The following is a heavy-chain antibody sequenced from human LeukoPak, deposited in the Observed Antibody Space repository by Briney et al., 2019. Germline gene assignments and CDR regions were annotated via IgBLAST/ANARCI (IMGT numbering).Heavy chain of an antibody. CDR1: GGTFSSYA. D-gene: IGHD3-22*01. V-gene: IGHV1-69*04. CDR3: ARDAHYYDSSGYYPY. Sequence: SVKVSCKASGGTFSSYAISWVRLAPGQGLEWMGRIIPILGIANYAQKFQGRVTITADKSTSTAYMELSSLRSEDTAVYYCARDAHYYDSSGYYPYWGQGTLVTVSS. CDR2: IIPILGIA. J-gene: IGHJ4*02.